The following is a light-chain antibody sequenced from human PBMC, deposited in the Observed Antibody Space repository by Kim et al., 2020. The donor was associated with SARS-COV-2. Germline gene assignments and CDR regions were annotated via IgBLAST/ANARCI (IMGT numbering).Light chain of an antibody. J-gene: IGLJ3*02. CDR3: QTWGTGICV. CDR1: SSHSNYA. Sequence: HPVLTKSPSASASLGTSVKLTCTLSSSHSNYAIAWHQQQTEKGPRYLMRLNSDGSHNKGDGIPARFSGSSSGSERYLTISSLQSEDEGDYYCQTWGTGICVFGGGTQLTVL. CDR2: LNSDGSH. V-gene: IGLV4-69*01.